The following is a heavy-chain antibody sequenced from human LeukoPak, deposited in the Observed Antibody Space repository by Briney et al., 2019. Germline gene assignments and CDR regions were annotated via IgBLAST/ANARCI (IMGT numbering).Heavy chain of an antibody. CDR2: INPNSGGT. D-gene: IGHD4-23*01. Sequence: ASVKVSCKASGYTFTGYYMHWVRQAPGQGLEWMGWINPNSGGTNYAHKFQGRVTMTRDTSISTAYMELSRLRSDDTAVYYCARDQDYGGTSDYWGQGTLVTVSS. CDR1: GYTFTGYY. CDR3: ARDQDYGGTSDY. V-gene: IGHV1-2*02. J-gene: IGHJ4*02.